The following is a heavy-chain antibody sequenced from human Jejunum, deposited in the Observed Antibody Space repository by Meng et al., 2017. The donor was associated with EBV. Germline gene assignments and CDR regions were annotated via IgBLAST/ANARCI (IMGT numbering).Heavy chain of an antibody. D-gene: IGHD1-26*01. V-gene: IGHV4-4*02. CDR3: ARDGGPSGSYAYWFDP. J-gene: IGHJ5*02. Sequence: GQLHGSGPGLVKALGTLSLTCAVSGGSISSSNWWSWVRQPPGKGPEWIGEIFHIGTTNYNPTLKSRVTMSVDKSKNHFSLKLTSVTSADTAVYYCARDGGPSGSYAYWFDPWGQGTLVTVSS. CDR2: IFHIGTT. CDR1: GGSISSSNW.